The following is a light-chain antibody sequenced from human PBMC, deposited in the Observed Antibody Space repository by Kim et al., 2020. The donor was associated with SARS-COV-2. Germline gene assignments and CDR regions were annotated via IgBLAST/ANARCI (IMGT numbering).Light chain of an antibody. Sequence: EIVMTQSPATLSVSPGERATFSCRASQSVSSNLAWYQQKPGQAPRLLIYGASTRATGIPARFSGSGSGTEFTLTISSLQSEDFAVYYCQQRSNWPPITFGQGTRLEIK. CDR2: GAS. J-gene: IGKJ5*01. CDR1: QSVSSN. V-gene: IGKV3-15*01. CDR3: QQRSNWPPIT.